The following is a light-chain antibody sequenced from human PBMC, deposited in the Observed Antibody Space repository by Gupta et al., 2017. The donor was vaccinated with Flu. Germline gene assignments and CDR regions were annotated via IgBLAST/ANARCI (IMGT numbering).Light chain of an antibody. CDR3: NSRDTTSNHYV. J-gene: IGLJ1*01. V-gene: IGLV3-19*01. Sequence: GKKLTITCRGDGLRGYFASWYQQRPGQAPLLVIYGKNNRPSGIPDRFSGSNSGSTASLTIAGAQAEDEADYYCNSRDTTSNHYVFGPGTTVTVL. CDR2: GKN. CDR1: GLRGYF.